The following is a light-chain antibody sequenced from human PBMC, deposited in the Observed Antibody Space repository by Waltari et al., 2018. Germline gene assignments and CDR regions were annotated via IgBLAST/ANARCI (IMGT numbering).Light chain of an antibody. CDR2: QDN. J-gene: IGLJ2*01. CDR3: QAWDIYVV. V-gene: IGLV3-1*01. Sequence: SYELTQPPSVSVSPGQTASITCSGDKMGDKYACWYQQKPGQSPVLVIYQDNKRPSGIPGRFSGSNSGNTATLTISGTQAMDEADYYCQAWDIYVVFGGGTKLTVL. CDR1: KMGDKY.